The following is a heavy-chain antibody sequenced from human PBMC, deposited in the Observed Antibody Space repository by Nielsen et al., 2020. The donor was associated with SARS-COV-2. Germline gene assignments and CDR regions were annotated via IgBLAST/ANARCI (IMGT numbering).Heavy chain of an antibody. V-gene: IGHV3-30*18. Sequence: GGSLRLSCAASGFSFNNFGMHWVRQAPGKGLEWVAYISYEGSKQYYADSVKGRFTISRDFSKSTLYLQMNSLRVEDTAMYYCAKDRAIFMIYITRGGPDSWGQGTLVTVSS. D-gene: IGHD3/OR15-3a*01. J-gene: IGHJ4*02. CDR1: GFSFNNFG. CDR2: ISYEGSKQ. CDR3: AKDRAIFMIYITRGGPDS.